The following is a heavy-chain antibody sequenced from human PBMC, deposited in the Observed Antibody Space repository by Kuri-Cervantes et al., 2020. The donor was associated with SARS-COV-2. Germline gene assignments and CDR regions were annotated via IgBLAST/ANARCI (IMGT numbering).Heavy chain of an antibody. D-gene: IGHD2-21*01. J-gene: IGHJ4*02. CDR2: ISYDGSNK. Sequence: GGSLRLSCAASGFTLSSYGMHWVRQAPGKGLEWVAVISYDGSNKYYADSVKGRFTISRDNSKNTLYLQMNSLRAEDTAVYYCAKDLCGGDCPPLDYWGQGTLVTVSS. CDR3: AKDLCGGDCPPLDY. CDR1: GFTLSSYG. V-gene: IGHV3-30*18.